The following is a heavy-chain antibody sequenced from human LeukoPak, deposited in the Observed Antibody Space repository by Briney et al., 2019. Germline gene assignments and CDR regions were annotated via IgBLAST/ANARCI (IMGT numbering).Heavy chain of an antibody. Sequence: GGSLRLSCAASGFTFSSYSMNWVRQAPGKGLEWVSSISSSSSYIYYADSVKGRFTISRDNAKNSLYLQMSSLRAEDTAVYYCARNYYYDSSGANPNFDYWGQGTLVTVSS. CDR1: GFTFSSYS. J-gene: IGHJ4*02. CDR2: ISSSSSYI. CDR3: ARNYYYDSSGANPNFDY. V-gene: IGHV3-21*01. D-gene: IGHD3-22*01.